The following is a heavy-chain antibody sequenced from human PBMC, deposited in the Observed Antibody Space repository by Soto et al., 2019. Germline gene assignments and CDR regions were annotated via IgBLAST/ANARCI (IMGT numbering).Heavy chain of an antibody. Sequence: PGGSLRLSCAASGFSFSSFWMIWVRQAPEKGLEWVAIIKQDGSEKHYVDSVKGRFTVSRDNAEKSLYLQMDGRRPDDTAVYYCVRGYSAYPDYFDYGGQGALVTVSS. J-gene: IGHJ4*02. CDR2: IKQDGSEK. CDR1: GFSFSSFW. CDR3: VRGYSAYPDYFDY. V-gene: IGHV3-7*04. D-gene: IGHD5-12*01.